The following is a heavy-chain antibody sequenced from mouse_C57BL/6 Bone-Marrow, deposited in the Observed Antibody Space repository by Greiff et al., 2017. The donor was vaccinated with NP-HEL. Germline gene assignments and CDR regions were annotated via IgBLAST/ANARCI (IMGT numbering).Heavy chain of an antibody. CDR2: ISTGGGST. CDR3: ARLRITTVVATGYFDV. J-gene: IGHJ1*03. CDR1: GFTFSDYY. D-gene: IGHD1-1*01. Sequence: EVKLVESGGGLVQPGGSLKLSCAASGFTFSDYYMYWVRQTPEKRLEWVAYISTGGGSTYYPDTVKGRCTISRDNAKNTLYLQMSRLKSEDTAMYYCARLRITTVVATGYFDVWGTGTTVTVSS. V-gene: IGHV5-12*01.